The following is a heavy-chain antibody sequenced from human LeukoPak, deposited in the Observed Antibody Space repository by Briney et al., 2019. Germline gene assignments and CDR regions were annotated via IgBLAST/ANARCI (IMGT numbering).Heavy chain of an antibody. Sequence: ASVKVSFKASGYTFTIYAMHWVRQAPGQRREGMGWINAGNGNTKYSQKFQGRVTITRDTSASTAYMELSSLRSEDTAVYYCARVRMVRGVISYYYGMDVWGKGTTVTVSS. D-gene: IGHD3-10*01. CDR3: ARVRMVRGVISYYYGMDV. CDR2: INAGNGNT. J-gene: IGHJ6*04. CDR1: GYTFTIYA. V-gene: IGHV1-3*01.